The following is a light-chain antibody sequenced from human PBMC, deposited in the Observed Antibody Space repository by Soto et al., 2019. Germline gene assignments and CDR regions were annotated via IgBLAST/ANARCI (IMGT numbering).Light chain of an antibody. V-gene: IGKV1D-16*01. J-gene: IGKJ4*01. CDR2: ATS. Sequence: DIQMTQSPSSLSASVGDRVTITCRASQDVSSWLAWYQQKPAKAPKPLIYATSTLHSGVPSRFSRSRSGTDFPLTISSLQPEDFATYYCQQYDRCPRTFGGGTKVEIK. CDR1: QDVSSW. CDR3: QQYDRCPRT.